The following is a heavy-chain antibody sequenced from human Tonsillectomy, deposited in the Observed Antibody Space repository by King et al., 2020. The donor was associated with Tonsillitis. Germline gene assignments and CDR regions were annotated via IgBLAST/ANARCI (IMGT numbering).Heavy chain of an antibody. Sequence: QLVQSGAEVKKPGASVQVSCKASGYTFTNYGITWVRQAPGQGLEWMGWISGYNGNTNYAQKFQGRVTLTTDTSTTTAYMELRSLRSDDTAIYYCARGLGGGYYYGGDGRGQGTPVTVSS. V-gene: IGHV1-18*04. J-gene: IGHJ6*02. CDR2: ISGYNGNT. CDR3: ARGLGGGYYYGGDG. D-gene: IGHD3-16*01. CDR1: GYTFTNYG.